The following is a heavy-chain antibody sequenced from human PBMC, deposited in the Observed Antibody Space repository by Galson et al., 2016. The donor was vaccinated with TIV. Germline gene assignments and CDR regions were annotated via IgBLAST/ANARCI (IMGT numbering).Heavy chain of an antibody. CDR2: IHYTGST. CDR3: TRDRSNYRGLFDF. V-gene: IGHV4-61*01. Sequence: SETLSLTCSVSGASVSSGSYYWSWIRQPPGQGLEWIGYIHYTGSTNYKASLKSRLTVSIDTSKNQFSLSLTSVTAADTAVYCTRDRSNYRGLFDFWGQRALVTVSS. CDR1: GASVSSGSYY. J-gene: IGHJ4*02. D-gene: IGHD3-10*01.